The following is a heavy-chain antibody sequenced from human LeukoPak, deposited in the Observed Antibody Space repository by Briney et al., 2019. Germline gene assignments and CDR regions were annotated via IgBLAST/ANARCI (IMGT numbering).Heavy chain of an antibody. CDR2: IKQDGSER. V-gene: IGHV3-7*01. CDR1: GFTLSGFS. J-gene: IGHJ4*02. D-gene: IGHD3-10*01. CDR3: ARAGSHWHYVY. Sequence: PGGSLRLSCAASGFTLSGFSMSWVRQSPTKGLEWVANIKQDGSERYYVDSVKGRFTISRDTAKNSLSLQMNNLRVEDTAVYYCARAGSHWHYVYWGQGTVVTVSS.